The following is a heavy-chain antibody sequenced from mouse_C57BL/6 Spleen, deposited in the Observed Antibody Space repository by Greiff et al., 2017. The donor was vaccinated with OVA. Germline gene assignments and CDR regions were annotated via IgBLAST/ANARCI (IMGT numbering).Heavy chain of an antibody. D-gene: IGHD1-1*01. V-gene: IGHV3-6*01. CDR2: ISYDGSN. Sequence: EVKLVESGPGLVKPSQSLSLTCSVTGYSITSGYYWNWIRQFPGNKLEWMGYISYDGSNNYNPSLKNRISITRDTSKNQFFLKLNSVTTEDTATYYCARVGITTVVRYFDVWGTGTTVTVSS. J-gene: IGHJ1*03. CDR1: GYSITSGYY. CDR3: ARVGITTVVRYFDV.